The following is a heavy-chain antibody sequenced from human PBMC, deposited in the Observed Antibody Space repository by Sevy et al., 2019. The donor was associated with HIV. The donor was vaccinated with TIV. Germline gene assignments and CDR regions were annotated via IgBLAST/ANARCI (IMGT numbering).Heavy chain of an antibody. J-gene: IGHJ4*02. CDR1: GYTFTSYY. CDR2: INPIGGST. V-gene: IGHV1-46*01. D-gene: IGHD3-9*01. Sequence: ASVKVSCKASGYTFTSYYMHWVRQAPGQGLEWMGIINPIGGSTNYAQKFQGRITMTRDTSTITVYMELSSLRSEDTAVYYCARDSDNYDILTGYYPFDYWGQGTLVTVSS. CDR3: ARDSDNYDILTGYYPFDY.